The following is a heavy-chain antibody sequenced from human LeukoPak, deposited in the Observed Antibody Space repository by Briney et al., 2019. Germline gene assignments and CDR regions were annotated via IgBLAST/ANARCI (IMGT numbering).Heavy chain of an antibody. V-gene: IGHV4-59*12. CDR2: IYYNGST. CDR1: GGSISSYY. Sequence: SETLSLTCTVSGGSISSYYWSWIRQPPGKGLEWVGYIYYNGSTNYNPSLKSRVTISVDTSKNQFSLKLSSVTAADTAVYYCARGATIFGVVRGAFDIWGQGTMVTVSS. J-gene: IGHJ3*02. D-gene: IGHD3-3*01. CDR3: ARGATIFGVVRGAFDI.